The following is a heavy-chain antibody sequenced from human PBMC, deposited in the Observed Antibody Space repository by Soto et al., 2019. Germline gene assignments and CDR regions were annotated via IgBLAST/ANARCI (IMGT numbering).Heavy chain of an antibody. J-gene: IGHJ6*02. CDR3: ARGRPQYYYYYGMDV. CDR1: CGSFSGYY. CDR2: INHSGST. Sequence: SETLSLTCAVYCGSFSGYYWSWIRQPPGKGLEWIGEINHSGSTNYNPSLKSRVTISVDTSKNQFSLKLSSVTAADTAVYYCARGRPQYYYYYGMDVWGQGTTVTVSS. V-gene: IGHV4-34*01.